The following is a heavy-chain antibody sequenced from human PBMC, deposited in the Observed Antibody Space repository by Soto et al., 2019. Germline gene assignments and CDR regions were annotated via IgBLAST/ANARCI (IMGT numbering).Heavy chain of an antibody. V-gene: IGHV3-23*01. CDR1: GFTFSTYA. Sequence: GGSLRLSCAASGFTFSTYAMTWVRQAPGKGLEWVSIISAGGGTTYYADSVKGRFTISRDNTKSTLFLQMNSLRAEDTAVYYCASGWHYCDYWGQGTLVTVSS. CDR2: ISAGGGTT. J-gene: IGHJ4*02. D-gene: IGHD6-19*01. CDR3: ASGWHYCDY.